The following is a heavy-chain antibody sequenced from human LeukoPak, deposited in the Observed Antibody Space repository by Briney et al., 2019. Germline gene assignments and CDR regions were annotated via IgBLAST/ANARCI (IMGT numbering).Heavy chain of an antibody. CDR2: INHSGST. V-gene: IGHV4-34*01. CDR1: GGSFSGYY. D-gene: IGHD2-15*01. J-gene: IGHJ3*02. CDR3: ATGVVAAETIDAFDI. Sequence: PSETLSLTCAVYGGSFSGYYWSWIRQPPGKGLEWIGEINHSGSTNYNPSLKSRVTISVDTSKNQFSLKLSSVTAADTAVYYCATGVVAAETIDAFDIWGQGTMVTVSS.